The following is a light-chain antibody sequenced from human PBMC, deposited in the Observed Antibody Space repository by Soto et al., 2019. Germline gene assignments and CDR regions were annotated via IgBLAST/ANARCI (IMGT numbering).Light chain of an antibody. V-gene: IGLV1-44*01. J-gene: IGLJ3*02. Sequence: QSVLTQPTSASGTPGQRVTISCSGSSSNIGSNTVNWYQQVPGTAPKLLIYSNNQRPSGVPDRFSGSKSGTSASLAISGLQSEDEADYYCAAWDDSLNGPKWVFGGGTKLTVL. CDR1: SSNIGSNT. CDR2: SNN. CDR3: AAWDDSLNGPKWV.